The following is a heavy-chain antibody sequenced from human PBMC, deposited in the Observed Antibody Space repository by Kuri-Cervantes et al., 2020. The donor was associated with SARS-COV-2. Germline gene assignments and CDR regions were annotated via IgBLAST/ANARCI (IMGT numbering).Heavy chain of an antibody. Sequence: GGSLRLSCAASGFTFSSYEMNWVRQAPGKGLEWVSYISSSGSTIYYADSVKGRFTISRDNAKNSLYLQMNSRRAEDTAVYYCARVGYSSSGWFDPWGQGTLVTVSS. CDR3: ARVGYSSSGWFDP. V-gene: IGHV3-48*03. CDR1: GFTFSSYE. CDR2: ISSSGSTI. J-gene: IGHJ5*02. D-gene: IGHD6-6*01.